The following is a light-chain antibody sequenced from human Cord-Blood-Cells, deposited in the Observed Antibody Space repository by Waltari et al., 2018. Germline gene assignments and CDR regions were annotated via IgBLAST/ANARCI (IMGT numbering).Light chain of an antibody. CDR3: QQLNSY. CDR2: AAS. CDR1: QGISSY. V-gene: IGKV1-9*01. J-gene: IGKJ5*01. Sequence: DIQLTQSTSFLSASVGARVTITCRASQGISSYLAWYQQKPGKAPKLLIYAASTLQSGVPSRFSGSGSGTEFTLTISSLQPEDFATYYCQQLNSYFGQGTRLEIK.